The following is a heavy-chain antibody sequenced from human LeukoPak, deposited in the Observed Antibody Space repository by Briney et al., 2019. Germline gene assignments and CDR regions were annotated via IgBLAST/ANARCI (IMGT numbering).Heavy chain of an antibody. CDR1: GFTFSSYW. Sequence: PGGSLRLSCEVSGFTFSSYWMNWVRQAPGKGLEWVANIKQDGSDKYYMDSVKGRFTISRDNARNSLYLQMDSLRTEDTAVYYCGRDFDGYYYSAYYVDYWGQGTLVTVSS. V-gene: IGHV3-7*03. J-gene: IGHJ4*02. CDR2: IKQDGSDK. D-gene: IGHD5-24*01. CDR3: GRDFDGYYYSAYYVDY.